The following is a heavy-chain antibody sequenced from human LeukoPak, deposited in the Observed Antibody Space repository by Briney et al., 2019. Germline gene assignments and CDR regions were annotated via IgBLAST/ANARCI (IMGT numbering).Heavy chain of an antibody. CDR1: GFTFSSYA. D-gene: IGHD2-2*01. CDR2: ISGSGGST. J-gene: IGHJ3*02. V-gene: IGHV3-23*01. CDR3: AKDIAPRSHIVVVPAAQAFDAFDI. Sequence: TGGSLRLSCAASGFTFSSYAMSWVRQAPGRGLEWVSAISGSGGSTYYADSVKGRFTISRDNSKNTLYLQMNSLRAEDTAVYYCAKDIAPRSHIVVVPAAQAFDAFDIWGQGTMVTVSS.